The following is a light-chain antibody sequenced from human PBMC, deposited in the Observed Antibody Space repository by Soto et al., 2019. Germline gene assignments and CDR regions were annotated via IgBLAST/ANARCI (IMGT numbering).Light chain of an antibody. CDR3: QVWNSFSDHPYV. Sequence: SYELSQPPSVSLAPGHTARISCGGANIGPRKVHWYQQKPGQAPVLIVYDDSGRPSGIPERFSGSNSGNTATLTISRVEAGDEADYYCQVWNSFSDHPYVFGSGTKVTVL. CDR2: DDS. J-gene: IGLJ1*01. V-gene: IGLV3-21*02. CDR1: NIGPRK.